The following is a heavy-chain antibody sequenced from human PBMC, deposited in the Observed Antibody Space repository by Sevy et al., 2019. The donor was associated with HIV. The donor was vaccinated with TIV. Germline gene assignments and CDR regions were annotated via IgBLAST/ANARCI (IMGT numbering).Heavy chain of an antibody. D-gene: IGHD3-22*01. CDR3: ASDYYDSTGYYYPLDY. Sequence: GGSLRLSCTASGFTFSSYAMYWVRQAPGKGLEWVAVISYDGHNKDYADSVKGRFSISRGNSKNTRYLQMNSLRAEDTAVYYCASDYYDSTGYYYPLDYWGQGTLVTVSS. J-gene: IGHJ4*02. CDR2: ISYDGHNK. V-gene: IGHV3-30*04. CDR1: GFTFSSYA.